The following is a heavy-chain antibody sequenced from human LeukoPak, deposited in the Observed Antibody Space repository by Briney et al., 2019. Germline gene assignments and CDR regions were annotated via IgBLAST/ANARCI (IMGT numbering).Heavy chain of an antibody. CDR3: HGGNSDAFDI. CDR1: GFTFSSYW. J-gene: IGHJ3*02. V-gene: IGHV3-74*01. CDR2: INSDGSST. Sequence: PGGSLRLSCAASGFTFSSYWMHWVRQAPGKGLVWVSRINSDGSSTSYADSVKGRFTISRDNSKNTLYLQMNSLRAEDTAVYYCHGGNSDAFDIWGQGTMVTVSS. D-gene: IGHD4-23*01.